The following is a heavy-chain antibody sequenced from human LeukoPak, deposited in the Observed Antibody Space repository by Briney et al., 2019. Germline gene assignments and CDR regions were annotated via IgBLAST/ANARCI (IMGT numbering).Heavy chain of an antibody. D-gene: IGHD6-19*01. CDR1: GGSISSYY. Sequence: SETLSLTCTVSGGSISSYYWSWIRQPPGKGLEWIGYIYYSGSTNYNPSLKSRVTISVDTSKNQFSLKLSSVTAADTAVYYCARVSSSGSGKSLDGMDVWGQGTTVIVSS. CDR2: IYYSGST. CDR3: ARVSSSGSGKSLDGMDV. V-gene: IGHV4-59*01. J-gene: IGHJ6*02.